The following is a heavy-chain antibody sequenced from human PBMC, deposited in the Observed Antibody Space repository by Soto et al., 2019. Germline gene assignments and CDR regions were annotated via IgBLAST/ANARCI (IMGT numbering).Heavy chain of an antibody. CDR3: ARTEYGDLYYFDL. CDR1: GASTTSYY. CDR2: IFNRGSA. V-gene: IGHV4-59*01. D-gene: IGHD4-17*01. Sequence: SETLSLTCTVSGASTTSYYWSWLRQSSEKGLEWIGYIFNRGSAKYNPSLESRVFMSLDTSRNQFSLKLDSVTAADTAVYYCARTEYGDLYYFDLWGQGTLVTVSS. J-gene: IGHJ4*02.